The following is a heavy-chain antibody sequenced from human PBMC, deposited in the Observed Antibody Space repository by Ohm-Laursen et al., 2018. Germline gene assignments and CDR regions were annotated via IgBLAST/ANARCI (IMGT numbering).Heavy chain of an antibody. CDR3: AHRRSSTFDY. CDR2: IYGNDEK. V-gene: IGHV2-5*01. Sequence: TQTLTLTCTFSGFSLTTSGVAVGWIRQPPGKAPEWLALIYGNDEKRYSPSLKSRLTITKDTSKNQVFLTVTNMDPMDTATYYCAHRRSSTFDYWGQGTLVTVSS. CDR1: GFSLTTSGVA. J-gene: IGHJ4*02.